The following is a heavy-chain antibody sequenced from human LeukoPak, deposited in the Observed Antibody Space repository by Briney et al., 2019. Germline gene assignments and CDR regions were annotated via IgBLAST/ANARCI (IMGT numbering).Heavy chain of an antibody. D-gene: IGHD3-9*01. J-gene: IGHJ6*03. CDR2: INSSSSTI. V-gene: IGHV3-48*01. CDR3: AKDKVEGHYFAGFQDDMYV. Sequence: GGSLRLSCAASGFTFSSYSMNWVRQAPGKELEWVSYINSSSSTIYYADHVKGRFTISRDNAKNSLYLQMNSLRAEDTAVYYCAKDKVEGHYFAGFQDDMYVWGKGTTVTVSS. CDR1: GFTFSSYS.